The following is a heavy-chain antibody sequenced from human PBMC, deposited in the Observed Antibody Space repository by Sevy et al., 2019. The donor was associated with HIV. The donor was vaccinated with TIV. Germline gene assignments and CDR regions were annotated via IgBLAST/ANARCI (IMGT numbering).Heavy chain of an antibody. CDR3: VRALLKADSL. V-gene: IGHV3-7*01. D-gene: IGHD1-26*01. CDR2: INEDGSTK. Sequence: GESLKISCAASGFNIRTHWMLWVRQAPGEGLEWVANINEDGSTKYYLDSVKGRFTISRDNAENSVFLQMNSLRVEDTAVYYCVRALLKADSLWGQGTLVTVSS. CDR1: GFNIRTHW. J-gene: IGHJ4*02.